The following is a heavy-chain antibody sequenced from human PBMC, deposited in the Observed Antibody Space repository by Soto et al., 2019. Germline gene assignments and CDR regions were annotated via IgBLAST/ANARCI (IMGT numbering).Heavy chain of an antibody. Sequence: GGSLRLSCAASGFTFSSYAMSWVRQAPGKGLEWVSAISGSGGSTYYADSVKGRFTIYRDNSKNTLYLQMNSLRADDTAVYYCAKNHQRAPSRDGYNLIDYWGQGTLVTVSS. V-gene: IGHV3-23*01. CDR1: GFTFSSYA. CDR3: AKNHQRAPSRDGYNLIDY. D-gene: IGHD5-12*01. CDR2: ISGSGGST. J-gene: IGHJ4*02.